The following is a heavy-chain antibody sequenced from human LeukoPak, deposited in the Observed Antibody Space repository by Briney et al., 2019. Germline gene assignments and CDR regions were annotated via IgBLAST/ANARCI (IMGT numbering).Heavy chain of an antibody. CDR1: GFTFSNAW. J-gene: IGHJ5*02. Sequence: PGGSLRLSCAASGFTFSNAWMSWVRQAPGKGLEWVSAISGSGGSAYYAESVKGRFTISRDNSKNTLFLQMSSLRAEDTAVYYCAKDSSSGYLRPPYNWFDPWGQGTLVTVSS. D-gene: IGHD3-22*01. CDR3: AKDSSSGYLRPPYNWFDP. CDR2: ISGSGGSA. V-gene: IGHV3-23*01.